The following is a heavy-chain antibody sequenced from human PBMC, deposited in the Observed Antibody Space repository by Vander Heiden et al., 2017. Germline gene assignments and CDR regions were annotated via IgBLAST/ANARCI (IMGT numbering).Heavy chain of an antibody. CDR2: INPNSGGT. D-gene: IGHD3-22*01. Sequence: QVQLVQSGAEVKKPGASVKVSCKASGYTFTGYYMHWVRQAPGQGLEWMGWINPNSGGTNYAQKFQGRVTMTRDTSISTAYMELSRLRSDDTAVYYCARDQVRGTMIVVVRAYYYGMDVWGQGTTVTVSS. V-gene: IGHV1-2*02. J-gene: IGHJ6*02. CDR3: ARDQVRGTMIVVVRAYYYGMDV. CDR1: GYTFTGYY.